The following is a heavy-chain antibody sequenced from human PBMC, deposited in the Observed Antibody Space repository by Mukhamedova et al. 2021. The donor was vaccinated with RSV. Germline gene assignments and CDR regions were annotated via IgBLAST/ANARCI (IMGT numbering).Heavy chain of an antibody. D-gene: IGHD3-10*01. V-gene: IGHV1-18*01. J-gene: IGHJ5*02. Sequence: AQKLQGRVTMTTDTSTSTAYMELRSLRSDDTAVYYCARDKFYYYGSGSYSDWFDPWGQGTLVTVSS. CDR3: ARDKFYYYGSGSYSDWFDP.